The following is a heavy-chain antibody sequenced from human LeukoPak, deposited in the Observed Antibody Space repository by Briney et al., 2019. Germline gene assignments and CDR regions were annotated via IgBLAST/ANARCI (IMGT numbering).Heavy chain of an antibody. Sequence: VASVKVSCKASGYTFTSYYMHWVRQAPGQGLEWMGIINPSGGSTSYAQKFQGRVTMTRDTSTSTVYMELSSLRSGDTAVYYCARVGVVVAPLGYFDYWGQGTLVTVSS. CDR2: INPSGGST. D-gene: IGHD2-21*01. V-gene: IGHV1-46*01. CDR3: ARVGVVVAPLGYFDY. CDR1: GYTFTSYY. J-gene: IGHJ4*02.